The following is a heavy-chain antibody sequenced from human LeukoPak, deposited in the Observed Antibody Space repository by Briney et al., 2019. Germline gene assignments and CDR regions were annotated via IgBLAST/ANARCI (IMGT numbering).Heavy chain of an antibody. Sequence: GGSLRLSCAASGLNFNDNDMDWVRQAPGKGLEWVAVIWDDGSNKYYAESVKGRFTISRDISKNMLYLQMNSLRVEDTAVYYCAKERGGQDWDFDLWGRGTLVT. V-gene: IGHV3-33*06. J-gene: IGHJ2*01. D-gene: IGHD3-10*01. CDR1: GLNFNDND. CDR3: AKERGGQDWDFDL. CDR2: IWDDGSNK.